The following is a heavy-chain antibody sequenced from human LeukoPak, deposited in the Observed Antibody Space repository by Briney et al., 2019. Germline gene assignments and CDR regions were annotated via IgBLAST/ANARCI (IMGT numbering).Heavy chain of an antibody. CDR2: IYTSGST. V-gene: IGHV4-61*02. CDR3: ATRGSFPVAFDI. CDR1: GGSISSGGYS. Sequence: PSETLSLTCAVSGGSISSGGYSWSWIRQPAGKGLEWIGRIYTSGSTNYNPSLKSRVTISVDTSKNQFSLKLSSVTAADTAVYYCATRGSFPVAFDIWGQGTMVTVSS. D-gene: IGHD1-26*01. J-gene: IGHJ3*02.